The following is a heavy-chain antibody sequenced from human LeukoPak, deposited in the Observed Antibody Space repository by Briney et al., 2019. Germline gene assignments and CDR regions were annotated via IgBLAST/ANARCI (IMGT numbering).Heavy chain of an antibody. CDR2: INHSGST. J-gene: IGHJ6*02. CDR3: ARNYGSGSYWSRSPYYYGMDV. V-gene: IGHV4-34*01. Sequence: SETLSLTCAVYGGSFSGYYWSWIRQPPGKGLEWIGEINHSGSTNYNPSLKSRVTISVDTSKNQFSLKLSSVTAADTAVYYCARNYGSGSYWSRSPYYYGMDVWGQGTTVTVSS. CDR1: GGSFSGYY. D-gene: IGHD3-10*01.